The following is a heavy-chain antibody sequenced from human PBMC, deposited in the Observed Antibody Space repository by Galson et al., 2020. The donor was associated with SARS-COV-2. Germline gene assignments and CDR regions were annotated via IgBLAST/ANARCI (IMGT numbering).Heavy chain of an antibody. CDR2: ISYDGSNK. Sequence: TGGSLRLSCAASGFTFSSHGLHSVRQAPGKGLEWVAVISYDGSNKYYADPVKGRFTFSRDNSKNTLYLQLNSLRAEDTVVYYCAACIVGATEREYYDYYGMDVWGQGTTVSVSS. CDR3: AACIVGATEREYYDYYGMDV. D-gene: IGHD1-26*01. V-gene: IGHV3-30*03. J-gene: IGHJ6*02. CDR1: GFTFSSHG.